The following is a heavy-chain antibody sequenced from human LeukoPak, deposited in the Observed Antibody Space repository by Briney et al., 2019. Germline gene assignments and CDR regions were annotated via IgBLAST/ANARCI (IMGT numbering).Heavy chain of an antibody. J-gene: IGHJ4*02. CDR2: ISGIGGSA. D-gene: IGHD3-16*01. CDR1: GLTFSIYA. Sequence: GRSLRLSCAASGLTFSIYAMTCVRGAPGKGLECGSAISGIGGSAFSADFVKGRFTISRDNSKNTLYLQMNSLSAEDTAVYYCAKSSKAVMYYFDYWGQGTLVTVSS. V-gene: IGHV3-23*01. CDR3: AKSSKAVMYYFDY.